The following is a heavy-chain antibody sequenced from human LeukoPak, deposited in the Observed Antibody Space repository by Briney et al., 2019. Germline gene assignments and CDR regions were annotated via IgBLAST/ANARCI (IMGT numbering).Heavy chain of an antibody. J-gene: IGHJ4*02. D-gene: IGHD3-9*01. Sequence: GGSLRLSCAPSGFTFSSYSMNWVRQAPRKGLEWVSSISSSRSYIYYADSVKGRFTITRDNAKNTLYLQMKNLSAQEPGVDYFAKPAGDYYDIFTGYYVGFDYWGQGTLVTVSS. CDR3: AKPAGDYYDIFTGYYVGFDY. CDR2: ISSSRSYI. V-gene: IGHV3-21*04. CDR1: GFTFSSYS.